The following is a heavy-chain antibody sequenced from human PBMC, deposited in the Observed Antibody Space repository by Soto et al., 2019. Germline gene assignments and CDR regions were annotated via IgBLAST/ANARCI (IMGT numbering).Heavy chain of an antibody. CDR3: ALRSMAVVPEY. J-gene: IGHJ4*02. D-gene: IGHD3-22*01. Sequence: QVQLQESGPGLVKPSATLSLTCAVSGDSISSYYCMWIRQPPGKGLESIGYLYYGRSANYNPSHKSRVTLSVDTSTNQCSLTLSSMTAADTAVYYCALRSMAVVPEYWGQGTLVTVSS. CDR1: GDSISSYY. CDR2: LYYGRSA. V-gene: IGHV4-59*01.